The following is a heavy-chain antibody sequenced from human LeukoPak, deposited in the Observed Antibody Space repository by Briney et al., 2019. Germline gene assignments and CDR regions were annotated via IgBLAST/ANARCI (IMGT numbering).Heavy chain of an antibody. J-gene: IGHJ4*02. V-gene: IGHV1-2*02. Sequence: ASVKVSCKASGYTFTGYYMHWVRQAPGQGLEWMGWINPNSGGTNYAQKFQGRVTMTRDTSISTAYMELSRLRSDDTAVYYCAREGGGSSGGYFDYWGQGTLVTVSS. CDR1: GYTFTGYY. CDR3: AREGGGSSGGYFDY. CDR2: INPNSGGT. D-gene: IGHD1-26*01.